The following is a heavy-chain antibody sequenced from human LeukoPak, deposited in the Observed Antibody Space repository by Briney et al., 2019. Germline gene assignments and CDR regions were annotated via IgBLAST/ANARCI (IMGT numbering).Heavy chain of an antibody. CDR2: ISTSGGRT. J-gene: IGHJ4*02. CDR1: GFTFTSYD. CDR3: ARGGPGGHFDY. D-gene: IGHD3-16*01. V-gene: IGHV3-23*01. Sequence: GGSLRLSCAASGFTFTSYDMSWVRQAPGKGLEWVSTISTSGGRTYYADSVKGRFTISRGNAKNTLYLQMNSLRAEDTAVYYCARGGPGGHFDYWGQGTLVTVSS.